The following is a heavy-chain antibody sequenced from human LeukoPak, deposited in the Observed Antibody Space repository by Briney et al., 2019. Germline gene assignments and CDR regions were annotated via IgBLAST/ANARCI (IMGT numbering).Heavy chain of an antibody. J-gene: IGHJ3*02. CDR1: GYTFTDYH. V-gene: IGHV1-2*02. CDR2: INPNSGGT. Sequence: ASVKVSCKASGYTFTDYHMHWVRQAPGQGPEWMGWINPNSGGTNYAQKFQGRVTMTRDTSISTVYMELSRLRSDDTAVYYCARELPRNAFDIWGQGTMVTVSS. CDR3: ARELPRNAFDI.